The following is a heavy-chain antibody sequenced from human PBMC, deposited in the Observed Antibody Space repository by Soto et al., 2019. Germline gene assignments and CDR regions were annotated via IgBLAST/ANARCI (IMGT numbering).Heavy chain of an antibody. CDR2: ISPYNGNT. D-gene: IGHD3-16*02. J-gene: IGHJ4*02. CDR3: AREGGVWGSFRYFDY. Sequence: QVQLVQSGVEVQKPGASVKVSCKASGYTFSSYVINWLRQAPGQGLEWMGWISPYNGNTNYGQNLQGRVTMTTDTSTSIVDMELRSLISDDTAVYYCAREGGVWGSFRYFDYWGQGTLVTVSP. CDR1: GYTFSSYV. V-gene: IGHV1-18*04.